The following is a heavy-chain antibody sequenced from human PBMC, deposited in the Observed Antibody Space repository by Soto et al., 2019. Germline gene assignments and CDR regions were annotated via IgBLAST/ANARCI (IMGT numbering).Heavy chain of an antibody. CDR2: IKQDGSEK. CDR3: ASDANAVVTAIGLFVY. J-gene: IGHJ4*02. D-gene: IGHD2-21*02. V-gene: IGHV3-7*05. Sequence: EVQLVESGGGLVQPGGSLRLSCAASGFTFSSYWMSWVRQAPGKGLEWVANIKQDGSEKYYVDSVKGRFTISRDNAKKSLYLQMNSLRAEGTAVYYCASDANAVVTAIGLFVYWGQGTLVTVSS. CDR1: GFTFSSYW.